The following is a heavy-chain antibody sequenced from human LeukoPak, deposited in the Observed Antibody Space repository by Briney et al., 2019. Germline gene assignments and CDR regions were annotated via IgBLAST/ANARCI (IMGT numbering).Heavy chain of an antibody. D-gene: IGHD3-22*01. V-gene: IGHV3-74*01. CDR1: GFTFSSYW. CDR3: ARVASNGPMMATFDN. J-gene: IGHJ3*02. CDR2: INGDGTNI. Sequence: GDSLRISCAASGFTFSSYWMHWVRQAPGKGLVWVSRINGDGTNIRYADSVRGRFTISRDNAKNTLYLQVNSLRAEDTAVYYCARVASNGPMMATFDNWGPGTMVTVSS.